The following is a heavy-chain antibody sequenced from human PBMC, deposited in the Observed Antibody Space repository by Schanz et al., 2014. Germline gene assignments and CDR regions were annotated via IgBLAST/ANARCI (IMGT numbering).Heavy chain of an antibody. D-gene: IGHD6-13*01. Sequence: QVQLVQSGAEVKKPRASVKVSCEASGYTFTSYYMHWVRQAPGQGLEWMGIINPSGGSTSYAQKFQGRVTMTRDTSTSTVYMELSSLRSEDTAVYYCARDGEAAAGCDYWGQGTLVTVSS. J-gene: IGHJ4*02. CDR3: ARDGEAAAGCDY. CDR2: INPSGGST. CDR1: GYTFTSYY. V-gene: IGHV1-46*03.